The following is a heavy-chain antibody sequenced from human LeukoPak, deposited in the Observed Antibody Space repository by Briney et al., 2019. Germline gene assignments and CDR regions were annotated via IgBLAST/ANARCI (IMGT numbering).Heavy chain of an antibody. D-gene: IGHD6-19*01. Sequence: PSETLSLTCSASGASTSSRYWSWIRQPPGRTLEWIGHIYNGRNTKYNPSLTSRVTTSVDTSKNQFSLRMTSVTAADTAIYYCAQTTGWPGFDFWGPGALVTVSS. CDR3: AQTTGWPGFDF. V-gene: IGHV4-59*08. J-gene: IGHJ4*02. CDR1: GASTSSRY. CDR2: IYNGRNT.